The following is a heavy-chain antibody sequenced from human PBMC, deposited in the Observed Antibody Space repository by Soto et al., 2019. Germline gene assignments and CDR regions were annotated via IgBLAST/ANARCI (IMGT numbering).Heavy chain of an antibody. CDR3: SRDHTPYYDILTGTGVDY. Sequence: PGGSLRLSCAASGFTFSSYGMHWVRQAPGKGLEWVAVIWYDGSNTYYADSVKGRFTISRDNSKNTLYLQMNSLRAEDTAVYYCSRDHTPYYDILTGTGVDYWGQGTLVTVSS. CDR1: GFTFSSYG. CDR2: IWYDGSNT. J-gene: IGHJ4*02. D-gene: IGHD3-9*01. V-gene: IGHV3-33*01.